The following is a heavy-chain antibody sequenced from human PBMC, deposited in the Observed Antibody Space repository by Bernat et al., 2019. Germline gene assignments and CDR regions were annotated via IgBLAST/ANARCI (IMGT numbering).Heavy chain of an antibody. J-gene: IGHJ4*02. V-gene: IGHV4-31*03. CDR3: ARGLGYCSSASCYGFFDS. D-gene: IGHD2-2*01. Sequence: GWGAGVGKPSQALARTGTVSGGSISSGGYSGSWIRQHPGKGLEWVGYIYYSGSTYYNPSLKSRLTISVDTSKNQFSLKLTSVTAADTAVYYCARGLGYCSSASCYGFFDSWGQGTLVTVSS. CDR2: IYYSGST. CDR1: GGSISSGGYS.